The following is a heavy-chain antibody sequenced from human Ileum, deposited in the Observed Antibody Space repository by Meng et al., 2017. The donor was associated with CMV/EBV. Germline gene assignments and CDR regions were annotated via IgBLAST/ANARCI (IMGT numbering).Heavy chain of an antibody. CDR2: ISNSGGIT. J-gene: IGHJ4*02. CDR1: GYTFSKYA. Sequence: GGSLRLSCAASGYTFSKYALSWVRQSPGKGLEWVSIISNSGGITNYADSVRGRFTISRDNSQNTVYLQMSSLRAEDTAVYYCATEGFDYWDQGSLVTVSS. CDR3: ATEGFDY. V-gene: IGHV3-23*01.